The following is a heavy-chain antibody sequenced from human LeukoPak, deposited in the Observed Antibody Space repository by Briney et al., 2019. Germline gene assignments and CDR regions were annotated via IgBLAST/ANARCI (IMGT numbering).Heavy chain of an antibody. Sequence: SVKVSCKASGGTFSSYAISWVRQAPGQGLEWMGGIIPIFGTANYAQKFQGRVMITADESTSTAYMELSSLRSEDTAVYYCARWKYYYDSSGYHPHPFFDYWGQGTLVTVSS. J-gene: IGHJ4*02. CDR2: IIPIFGTA. CDR1: GGTFSSYA. D-gene: IGHD3-22*01. V-gene: IGHV1-69*13. CDR3: ARWKYYYDSSGYHPHPFFDY.